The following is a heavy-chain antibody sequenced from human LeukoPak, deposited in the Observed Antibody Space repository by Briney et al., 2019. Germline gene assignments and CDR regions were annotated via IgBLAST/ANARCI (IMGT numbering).Heavy chain of an antibody. D-gene: IGHD5-12*01. J-gene: IGHJ4*02. V-gene: IGHV4-59*01. CDR1: GGSISSYY. Sequence: MPSETLSLTCTVSGGSISSYYWSWIRQPPGKGLEWIGNIFYSGTTDYNPSLKSRVTISVDTSKNQFSLKLSSVTAADTAVYYCARGSIVATRFDYWGQGTLVTVSS. CDR3: ARGSIVATRFDY. CDR2: IFYSGTT.